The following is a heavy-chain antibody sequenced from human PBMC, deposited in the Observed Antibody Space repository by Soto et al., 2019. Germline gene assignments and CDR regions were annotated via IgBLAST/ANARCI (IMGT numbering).Heavy chain of an antibody. Sequence: GGSMRLSCAASGFTFSSYWMSWVRQAPGKGLEWVANIKQDGSEKYYVDSVKGRFTISRDNAKNSLYLQMNSLRAEDTAVYYCARDRYYDSSGYPENGMDVWGQGTTVTVSS. CDR1: GFTFSSYW. J-gene: IGHJ6*02. D-gene: IGHD3-22*01. CDR3: ARDRYYDSSGYPENGMDV. V-gene: IGHV3-7*01. CDR2: IKQDGSEK.